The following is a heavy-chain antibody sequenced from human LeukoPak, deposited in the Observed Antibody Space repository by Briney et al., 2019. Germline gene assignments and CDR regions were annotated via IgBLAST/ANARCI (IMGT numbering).Heavy chain of an antibody. D-gene: IGHD3-22*01. Sequence: PGGSLRLSCAASGFTFSSYGMHWVRQAPGKGLEWVAVIWYDGSNKYYADSVKGRFTISRDNSKNTLYLQMNSLRAEDTAVYYCARDSDYYDSSGYYPNYYYYGMDVWGQGTTVTVSS. CDR1: GFTFSSYG. CDR3: ARDSDYYDSSGYYPNYYYYGMDV. J-gene: IGHJ6*02. V-gene: IGHV3-33*01. CDR2: IWYDGSNK.